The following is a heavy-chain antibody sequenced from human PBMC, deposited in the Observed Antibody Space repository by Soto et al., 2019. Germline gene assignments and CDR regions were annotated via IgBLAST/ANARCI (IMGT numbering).Heavy chain of an antibody. V-gene: IGHV3-48*01. J-gene: IGHJ6*02. CDR1: GFTFSSYS. CDR3: ARDLCLEYSLDYGVTGMDV. D-gene: IGHD4-17*01. Sequence: GGSLRLSCAASGFTFSSYSMNWVRQAPGKGLEWVSYISSSSSTIYYADSVKGRFTISRDNAKNSLYLQMNSLRAEDTAVYYCARDLCLEYSLDYGVTGMDVWGQGTTVTVSS. CDR2: ISSSSSTI.